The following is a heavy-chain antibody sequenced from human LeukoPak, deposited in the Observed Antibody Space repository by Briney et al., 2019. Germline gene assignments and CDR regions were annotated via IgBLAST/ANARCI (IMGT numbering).Heavy chain of an antibody. CDR1: GFTFSSYA. CDR3: ARDPGTYSDCYFDY. Sequence: GGSLRLSCAASGFTFSSYAMHWVRQAQGKGLEWVAVISYDGSNKYYADSVKGRFTISRDNSKNTLYLQMNSLRAEDTAVYYCARDPGTYSDCYFDYWGQGTLVTVSS. CDR2: ISYDGSNK. J-gene: IGHJ4*02. V-gene: IGHV3-30*04. D-gene: IGHD1-1*01.